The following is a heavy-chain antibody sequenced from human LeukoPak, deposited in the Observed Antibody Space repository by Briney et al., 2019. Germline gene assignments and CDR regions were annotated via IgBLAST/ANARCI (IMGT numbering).Heavy chain of an antibody. CDR1: GYTFTGYY. CDR3: AREGLGDILTGILGY. V-gene: IGHV1-2*02. CDR2: INPNSGGT. D-gene: IGHD3-9*01. Sequence: ASVKVSCKASGYTFTGYYIHWVRQAPGQGLEWMGWINPNSGGTNYAQKFQGRVTMTRDTSINTAYMELSRLRSDDTAVYYCAREGLGDILTGILGYWGQGTLVTVSS. J-gene: IGHJ4*02.